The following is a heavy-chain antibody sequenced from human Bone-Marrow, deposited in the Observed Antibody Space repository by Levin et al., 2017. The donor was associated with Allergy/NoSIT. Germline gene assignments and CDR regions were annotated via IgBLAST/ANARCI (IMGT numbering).Heavy chain of an antibody. J-gene: IGHJ5*01. CDR3: AKDTKGPLGYDS. Sequence: GESLKISCVASGFTFSNYGMTWVRQLPGKGLEWVAGIVESGGSVFYADSVTGRFTISRDNSKNILYLQLDSLRVDDTAMYYCAKDTKGPLGYDSWGQGTLVTVSS. V-gene: IGHV3-23*01. D-gene: IGHD2-8*01. CDR1: GFTFSNYG. CDR2: IVESGGSV.